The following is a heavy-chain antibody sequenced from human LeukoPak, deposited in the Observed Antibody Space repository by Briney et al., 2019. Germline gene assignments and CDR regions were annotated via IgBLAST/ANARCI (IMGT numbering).Heavy chain of an antibody. Sequence: PGGSRSLSCVVSGFSFSDHWMHWVRQAPGKGPEWLSRTSKDGSDTFYADAAKGRFTASRDNAKNTFYLQVTNVRPEDTAVYHCARGGYSGSYYRFSWGQGTLVTVAS. CDR2: TSKDGSDT. J-gene: IGHJ4*02. CDR3: ARGGYSGSYYRFS. D-gene: IGHD5-12*01. V-gene: IGHV3-74*01. CDR1: GFSFSDHW.